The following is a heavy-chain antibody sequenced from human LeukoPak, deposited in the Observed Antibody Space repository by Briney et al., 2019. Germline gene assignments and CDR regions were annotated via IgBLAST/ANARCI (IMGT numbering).Heavy chain of an antibody. J-gene: IGHJ4*02. D-gene: IGHD1-26*01. CDR2: ISWNSGSI. V-gene: IGHV3-9*03. CDR3: AKAGEDSGSYFDY. Sequence: GGSLRLSCSASGFTFSTYAMSWVRQAPGKGLEWVSGISWNSGSIGYADSVKGRFTISRDNAKNSLYLQMNSLRAEDMALYYCAKAGEDSGSYFDYWGQGTLVTVSS. CDR1: GFTFSTYA.